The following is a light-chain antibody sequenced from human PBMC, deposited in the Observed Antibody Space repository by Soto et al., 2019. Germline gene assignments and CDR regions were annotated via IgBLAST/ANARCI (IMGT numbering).Light chain of an antibody. Sequence: QSALTQPASVSGSPGQSINVSCTGASSDVANDKFVSWYQQHPGKAPKLMIYEVTKRPSGASDRFSASKSGDTASLTISGLQAEDEADYYCSSYTSSSTFVFGNGTKVTVL. CDR1: SSDVANDKF. V-gene: IGLV2-14*02. CDR3: SSYTSSSTFV. J-gene: IGLJ1*01. CDR2: EVT.